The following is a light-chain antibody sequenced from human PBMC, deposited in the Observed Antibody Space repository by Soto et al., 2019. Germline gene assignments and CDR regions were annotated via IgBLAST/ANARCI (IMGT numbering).Light chain of an antibody. CDR2: EGS. J-gene: IGLJ2*01. CDR1: SSDVGSYNL. V-gene: IGLV2-23*01. Sequence: QSALTQPASVSGSPGQSITISCTGTSSDVGSYNLVSWYQQHPGKAPKLMTYEGSKRPSGVSNRFSGSKSGNTASLTISGLQAEDEADYYCCSYAGNSTLVFGGGTKVTVL. CDR3: CSYAGNSTLV.